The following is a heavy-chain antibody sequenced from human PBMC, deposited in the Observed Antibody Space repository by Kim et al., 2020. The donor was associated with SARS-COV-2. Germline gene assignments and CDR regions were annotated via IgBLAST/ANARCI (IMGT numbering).Heavy chain of an antibody. CDR1: GGSISSYY. CDR3: ARGLKRGYSGYDWVDWFDP. J-gene: IGHJ5*02. CDR2: IYYSGST. V-gene: IGHV4-59*01. D-gene: IGHD5-12*01. Sequence: SETLSLTCTVSGGSISSYYWSWIRQPPGKGLEWIGYIYYSGSTNYNPSLKSRVTISVDTSKNQFSLKLSSVTAADTAVYYCARGLKRGYSGYDWVDWFDPWGQGTLVTVSS.